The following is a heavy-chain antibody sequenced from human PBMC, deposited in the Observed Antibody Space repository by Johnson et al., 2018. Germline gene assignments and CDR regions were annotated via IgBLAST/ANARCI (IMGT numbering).Heavy chain of an antibody. CDR1: GFTFSGSA. Sequence: VQLVQSGGGLVQPGGSLKLSCAASGFTFSGSAMHWVRQASGKGLEWVGRIRSKANSYATAYAASVKGRFTISRDDSKNTAYLQMNSLKTEDTAVYYCTRQDDMIVVEYYYYYMDVGGKGTTVTVSS. CDR3: TRQDDMIVVEYYYYYMDV. CDR2: IRSKANSYAT. D-gene: IGHD3-22*01. J-gene: IGHJ6*03. V-gene: IGHV3-73*01.